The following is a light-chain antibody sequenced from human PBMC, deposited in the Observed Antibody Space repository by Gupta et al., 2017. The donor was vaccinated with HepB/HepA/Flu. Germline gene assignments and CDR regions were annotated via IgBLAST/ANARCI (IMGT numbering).Light chain of an antibody. CDR1: QSLVRTDGNTY. CDR2: RVS. J-gene: IGKJ2*01. Sequence: VVMTQSPISLPVPLGKPASTSCSSSQSLVRTDGNTYLNWYHQGPGQSPRLLINRVSNRDSGVPDRFSGSGSGTDFTLKISRVEAEDIVVYYCLQYANSPHTFGQGTKLEIK. CDR3: LQYANSPHT. V-gene: IGKV2-30*02.